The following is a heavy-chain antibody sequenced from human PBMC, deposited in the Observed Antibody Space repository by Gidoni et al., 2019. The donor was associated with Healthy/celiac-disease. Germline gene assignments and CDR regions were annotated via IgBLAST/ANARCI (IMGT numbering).Heavy chain of an antibody. CDR1: GFTFSSYG. V-gene: IGHV3-33*01. Sequence: QVQLVESGGGVVQPGRSLRLSCAASGFTFSSYGRHWFRQAPGKGLEGVAVIWYDGSNKYYADAVKGRFTISRDNSKNTLYLQMNSLRAEDTAVYYCARELVGIRSTVTTKLDVPRYFDLWGRGTLVTVSS. J-gene: IGHJ2*01. D-gene: IGHD4-17*01. CDR2: IWYDGSNK. CDR3: ARELVGIRSTVTTKLDVPRYFDL.